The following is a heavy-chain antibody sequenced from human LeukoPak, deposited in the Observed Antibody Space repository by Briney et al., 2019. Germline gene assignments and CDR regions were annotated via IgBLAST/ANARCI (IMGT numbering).Heavy chain of an antibody. CDR1: GDSISSSSYY. CDR2: IFYSGTT. CDR3: ARERRDPYDYVWGSYRYGLDY. D-gene: IGHD3-16*02. V-gene: IGHV4-39*07. Sequence: PSETLSLTCSVSGDSISSSSYYWGWIRQPPGKGLEWIGTIFYSGTTYYNPTLKSRVTISVDTSKNQFSLKLSSVTAADTAVYYCARERRDPYDYVWGSYRYGLDYWGQGTLVTVSS. J-gene: IGHJ4*02.